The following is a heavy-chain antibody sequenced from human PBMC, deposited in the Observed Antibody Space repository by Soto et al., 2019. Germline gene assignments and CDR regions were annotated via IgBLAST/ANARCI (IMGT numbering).Heavy chain of an antibody. CDR3: ARLWTTGSFHFDY. CDR1: GDSVRSGSYY. V-gene: IGHV4-61*01. CDR2: IRYSGST. D-gene: IGHD1-26*01. J-gene: IGHJ4*02. Sequence: LSETLSLTCTVSGDSVRSGSYYWSWIRQPPGKGLEWIGYIRYSGSTNYNPSLRGRLTISLGTSMNQFSLKLTSVTAADTAVYYCARLWTTGSFHFDYWGQGTLVTVSS.